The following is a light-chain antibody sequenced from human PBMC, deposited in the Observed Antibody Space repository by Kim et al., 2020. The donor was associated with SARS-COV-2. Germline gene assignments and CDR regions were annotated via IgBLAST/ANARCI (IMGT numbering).Light chain of an antibody. J-gene: IGKJ1*01. CDR2: KAS. CDR3: QQYDSYPKT. Sequence: DIQMTQSPSTLSASVGDRVTLTCRASQNVNSWLAWYQQKPGEAPKLLIYKASTLEGGVPSRFSGSGSGTEFTLTISSLQADDFATYYCQQYDSYPKTFGQGTKVDIK. V-gene: IGKV1-5*03. CDR1: QNVNSW.